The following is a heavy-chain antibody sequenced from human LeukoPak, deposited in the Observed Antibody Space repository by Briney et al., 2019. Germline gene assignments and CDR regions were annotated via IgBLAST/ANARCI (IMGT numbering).Heavy chain of an antibody. V-gene: IGHV4-59*01. J-gene: IGHJ5*02. D-gene: IGHD3-22*01. CDR3: ARGQEPYYYDSSGYWNWFDP. Sequence: PSETLSLTCAVYGGSFSSYYWSWIRQPPGKGLEWIGFIYYTGSTNYNPSLKSRVTISVDTSKNQFSLKLSSVTAADTAVYYCARGQEPYYYDSSGYWNWFDPWGQGTLVTVSS. CDR1: GGSFSSYY. CDR2: IYYTGST.